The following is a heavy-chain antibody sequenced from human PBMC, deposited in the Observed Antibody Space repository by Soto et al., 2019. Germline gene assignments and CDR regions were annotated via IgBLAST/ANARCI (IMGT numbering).Heavy chain of an antibody. CDR3: AREYCSSNSCYVDY. CDR2: INQSGNT. Sequence: QVQLQQWGAGLLKPSETLSLTCAVYGGSFSGYYWSWIRQPPGKGLEWIGEINQSGNTNYNSSLNSRVPISVDTSKNQFSLKLTSVTAANTAVYYCAREYCSSNSCYVDYWGQGTLVIVSS. CDR1: GGSFSGYY. D-gene: IGHD2-2*01. V-gene: IGHV4-34*01. J-gene: IGHJ4*02.